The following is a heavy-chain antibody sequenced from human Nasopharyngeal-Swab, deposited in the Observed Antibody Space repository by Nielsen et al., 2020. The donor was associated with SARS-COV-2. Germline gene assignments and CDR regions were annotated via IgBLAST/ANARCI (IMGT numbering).Heavy chain of an antibody. CDR3: ARHYDSSGYYLTYFDY. J-gene: IGHJ4*02. V-gene: IGHV3-7*01. CDR2: IKQDESEK. D-gene: IGHD3-22*01. CDR1: GFTFSNYW. Sequence: GESLKISCAVSGFTFSNYWMSWVRQAPGKGLEWVANIKQDESEKSYADSVKGRFTISRDNAKNSLSLQMSSLRDEDTAVYYCARHYDSSGYYLTYFDYWGQGTLVTVSS.